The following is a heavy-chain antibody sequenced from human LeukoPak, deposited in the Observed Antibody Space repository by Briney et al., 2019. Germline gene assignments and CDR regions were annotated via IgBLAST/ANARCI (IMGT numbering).Heavy chain of an antibody. CDR3: ARLTRHYFVF. J-gene: IGHJ4*02. Sequence: PSETLSLTCTVSGGSISAYYWSWIRQPPGKGLEWIGDVFYTGATNCNPSLESRVTISVDTSKNQFSLNLTSVTAADAAVYYCARLTRHYFVFWGRGTPVAVSS. CDR1: GGSISAYY. V-gene: IGHV4-59*08. CDR2: VFYTGAT.